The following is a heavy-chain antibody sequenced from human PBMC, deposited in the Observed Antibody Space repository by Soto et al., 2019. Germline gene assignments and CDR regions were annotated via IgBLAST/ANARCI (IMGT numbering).Heavy chain of an antibody. CDR3: ARATRHRPPDY. V-gene: IGHV4-34*01. J-gene: IGHJ4*02. Sequence: SETLSLTCAVYGGSFSGYYWSWIRQPPGKGLEWIGEINHSGSTNYNPSLKSRVTISVDTSKNQFSPKLSSVTAADTAVYYCARATRHRPPDYWGQGTLVTVPQ. CDR1: GGSFSGYY. CDR2: INHSGST.